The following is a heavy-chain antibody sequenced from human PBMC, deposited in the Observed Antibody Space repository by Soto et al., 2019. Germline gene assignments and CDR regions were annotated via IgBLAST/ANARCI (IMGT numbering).Heavy chain of an antibody. CDR3: TKDMYSSSEDGMDV. CDR2: ISWNSRSI. D-gene: IGHD6-13*01. CDR1: GFTFANYA. Sequence: EVQLVESGGGLVQPGRSLRLSCPASGFTFANYAMHWVRQTPGKGLEWVSGISWNSRSIDYADSVKGRFTISRDNAKNSLYLQMNSLRAEDTALYYCTKDMYSSSEDGMDVWGQGTTVTVSS. J-gene: IGHJ6*02. V-gene: IGHV3-9*01.